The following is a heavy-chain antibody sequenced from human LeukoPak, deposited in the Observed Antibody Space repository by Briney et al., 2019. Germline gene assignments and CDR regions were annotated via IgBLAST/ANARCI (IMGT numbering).Heavy chain of an antibody. D-gene: IGHD1-26*01. V-gene: IGHV3-33*01. CDR3: AGRWELLY. J-gene: IGHJ4*02. CDR1: GFTFSSYG. CDR2: IWYAGSNK. Sequence: GGSLRLSCAASGFTFSSYGMHWVRQAPGKGLEWVAVIWYAGSNKYYADSVKGRFTISRDNSKNTPYLQMNSLRAEDTAVYYCAGRWELLYWGQGTLVTVSS.